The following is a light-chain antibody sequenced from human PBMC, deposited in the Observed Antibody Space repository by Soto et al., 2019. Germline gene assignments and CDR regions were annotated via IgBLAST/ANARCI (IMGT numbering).Light chain of an antibody. CDR2: GAS. J-gene: IGKJ1*01. V-gene: IGKV3-20*01. Sequence: DIMMTQSPGTLSLSPGERATLSCRASQILTNNFLDWYQQKPGQAPRLLISGASSRATGIPDRFSGSGSGTDFTLTISRLEPEDFAVYCCHQYGSSQWTFGQGTKVDTK. CDR3: HQYGSSQWT. CDR1: QILTNNF.